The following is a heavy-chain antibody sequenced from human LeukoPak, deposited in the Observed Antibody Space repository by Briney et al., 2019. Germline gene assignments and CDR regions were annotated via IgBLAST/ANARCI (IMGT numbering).Heavy chain of an antibody. CDR3: ARDVERITIFGDYYYYMDV. CDR2: ISRSGVAT. J-gene: IGHJ6*03. D-gene: IGHD3-3*01. CDR1: GFTFTSFA. V-gene: IGHV3-23*01. Sequence: GGTLRLSCAASGFTFTSFAMSWVRQAPGKGLEWVSTISRSGVATYYANSVKGRFTISRDNSKNTVYLQMSSLRAEDTAVYYCARDVERITIFGDYYYYMDVWGKGTTVTVSS.